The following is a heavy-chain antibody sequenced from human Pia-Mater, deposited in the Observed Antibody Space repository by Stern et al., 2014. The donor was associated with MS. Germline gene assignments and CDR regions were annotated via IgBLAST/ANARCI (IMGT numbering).Heavy chain of an antibody. CDR1: GDYINSSNW. Sequence: VQLLESGPGLVKPSGTLSLTCAISGDYINSSNWWSWVRQPPGKGLEWIGEIYHSGSTSYNPSLKSRVTISVDTSKNQFSLNRDSVTAADTAVYYCATIGGGDYWGQGILVTVSS. D-gene: IGHD3-16*01. CDR3: ATIGGGDY. J-gene: IGHJ4*02. V-gene: IGHV4-4*02. CDR2: IYHSGST.